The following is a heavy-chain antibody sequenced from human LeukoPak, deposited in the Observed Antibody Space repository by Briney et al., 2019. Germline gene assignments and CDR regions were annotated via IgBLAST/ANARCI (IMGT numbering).Heavy chain of an antibody. CDR1: GFTFSSYS. Sequence: GGSLRLSCAASGFTFSSYSMNWVRQAPGKGLEWVSSISSSSSYIYYADSVKGRFTISRDNAKNSLYLQMNSLRAEDTAVYYCARGLGHDFWSGRSYFDYWGQGTLVTVSS. J-gene: IGHJ4*02. CDR2: ISSSSSYI. D-gene: IGHD3-3*01. V-gene: IGHV3-21*01. CDR3: ARGLGHDFWSGRSYFDY.